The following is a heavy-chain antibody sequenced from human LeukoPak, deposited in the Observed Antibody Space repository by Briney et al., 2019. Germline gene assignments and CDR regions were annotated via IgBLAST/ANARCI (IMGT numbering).Heavy chain of an antibody. Sequence: GGSLRLSCAASGLTFHNTWMHWIRQAPGKGLEWVAVIWYDGIDKYYADSVKGRFTISRDNSKNTLYLQMNSLRAEDTAVYYCARDGRDGYNNRWLDPWGQGTLVTVSS. D-gene: IGHD5-24*01. CDR1: GLTFHNTW. CDR2: IWYDGIDK. J-gene: IGHJ5*02. V-gene: IGHV3-33*08. CDR3: ARDGRDGYNNRWLDP.